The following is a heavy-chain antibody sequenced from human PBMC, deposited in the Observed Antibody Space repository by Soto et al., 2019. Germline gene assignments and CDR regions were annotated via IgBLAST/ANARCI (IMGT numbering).Heavy chain of an antibody. V-gene: IGHV3-23*02. CDR3: AKDRIAAAEPYYYYYGMDV. D-gene: IGHD6-6*01. Sequence: PGESLTLSCAASGFTFSSYAMSCVSQAPGKGLEWVSDIRGSGGITYYVVSVKGRFTISRDNSKNTLYLQMNSLRTEDTAVYYCAKDRIAAAEPYYYYYGMDVWGQGTTVTVSS. CDR1: GFTFSSYA. J-gene: IGHJ6*02. CDR2: IRGSGGIT.